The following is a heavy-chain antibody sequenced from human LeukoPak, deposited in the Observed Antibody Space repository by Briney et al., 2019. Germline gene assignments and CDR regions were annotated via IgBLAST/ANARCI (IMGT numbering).Heavy chain of an antibody. CDR2: LRGDTGDT. V-gene: IGHV1-2*02. Sequence: ALVTVSCKTSGYMVSDYYMHWVGQAPGQGLEWMGWLRGDTGDTDSPQKFKGRVTMTRDTATNTAYMQLSRLTYDDTAMYFCARVRDNACDYWGQGTLVTVSS. D-gene: IGHD2-2*01. J-gene: IGHJ4*02. CDR3: ARVRDNACDY. CDR1: GYMVSDYY.